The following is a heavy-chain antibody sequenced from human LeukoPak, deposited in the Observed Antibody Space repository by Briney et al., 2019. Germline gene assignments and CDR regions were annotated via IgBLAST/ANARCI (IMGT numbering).Heavy chain of an antibody. Sequence: SQTLSLTCTVSGGSISSGSYYWSWIRQPAGKGLEWIGRFYSSGSTNYNPSLKSRVTISVDTSKNQFSLKLSSVTAADTAVYYCARDGYNENEYYFDYWGQGTLDTVSS. J-gene: IGHJ4*02. D-gene: IGHD5-24*01. CDR3: ARDGYNENEYYFDY. V-gene: IGHV4-61*02. CDR2: FYSSGST. CDR1: GGSISSGSYY.